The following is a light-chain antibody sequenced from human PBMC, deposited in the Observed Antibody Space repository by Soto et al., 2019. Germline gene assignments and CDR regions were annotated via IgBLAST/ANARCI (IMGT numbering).Light chain of an antibody. CDR1: TSDVGGYNH. CDR3: SSYTSSSTPVV. V-gene: IGLV2-14*01. Sequence: QSALTQPASVSGSPGQSITISCTGTTSDVGGYNHVSWYQQHPGTAPKLMIFAVRNRPSGVSNRFSGSKSGNTASLTISGLQAEDEADYYCSSYTSSSTPVVCGGRTKLTVL. J-gene: IGLJ2*01. CDR2: AVR.